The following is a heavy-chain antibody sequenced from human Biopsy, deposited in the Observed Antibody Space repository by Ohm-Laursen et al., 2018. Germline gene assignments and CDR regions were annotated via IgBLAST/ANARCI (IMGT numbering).Heavy chain of an antibody. V-gene: IGHV1-69*06. CDR3: ATKLTGYFHH. CDR2: NIPILGTG. Sequence: SVKVSCKAPEGTFSNYGVNWVRQAPGQGLEWLGGNIPILGTGNYAHRFQDRVTVVADTSTSTATMELRSLRSDDTAVYYCATKLTGYFHHWGQGTLVIVSS. D-gene: IGHD3-9*01. CDR1: EGTFSNYG. J-gene: IGHJ1*01.